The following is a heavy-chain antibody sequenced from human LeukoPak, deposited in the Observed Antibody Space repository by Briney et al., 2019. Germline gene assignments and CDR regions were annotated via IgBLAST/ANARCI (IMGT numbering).Heavy chain of an antibody. V-gene: IGHV3-13*01. CDR1: GSTFSNYD. D-gene: IGHD3-10*02. CDR2: IGTAGDI. CDR3: AELGITMIGGV. Sequence: GGSLRLSCAASGSTFSNYDMHWVRQATGKGLEWVSGIGTAGDIYYPGSVKGRFTISRDNAKNSLYLQMNSLRAEDTAVYYCAELGITMIGGVWGKGTTVTISS. J-gene: IGHJ6*04.